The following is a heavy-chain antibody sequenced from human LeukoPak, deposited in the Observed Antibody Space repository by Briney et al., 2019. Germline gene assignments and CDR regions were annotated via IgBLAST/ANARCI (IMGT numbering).Heavy chain of an antibody. CDR1: GYTFTSYD. D-gene: IGHD3-9*01. Sequence: GASVKVSCKASGYTFTSYDINWVRQATGQGLEWMGWMNPNSGNTGYAQKFQGRVTITRNTSISTAYMELSSLRSEDTAVYYCARGSGLRYFDWPYGMDVWGQGTTVTVSS. J-gene: IGHJ6*02. CDR3: ARGSGLRYFDWPYGMDV. CDR2: MNPNSGNT. V-gene: IGHV1-8*01.